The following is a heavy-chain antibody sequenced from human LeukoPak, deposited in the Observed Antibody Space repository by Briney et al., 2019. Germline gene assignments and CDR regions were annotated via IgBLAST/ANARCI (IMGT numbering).Heavy chain of an antibody. V-gene: IGHV3-30*18. J-gene: IGHJ4*02. D-gene: IGHD3-16*02. Sequence: GESLRLSCAASGFTFSSYGMHWVRQAPGKGLEWVAVISYDGSNKYYADSVKGRFTISRDNSKNTLYLQMNSLRAEDTAVYYCAKEHYDYVWGSYRPFDYWGQGTLVTVS. CDR2: ISYDGSNK. CDR1: GFTFSSYG. CDR3: AKEHYDYVWGSYRPFDY.